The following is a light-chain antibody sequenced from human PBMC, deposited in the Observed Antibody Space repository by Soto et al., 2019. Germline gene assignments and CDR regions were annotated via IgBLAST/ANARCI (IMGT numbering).Light chain of an antibody. CDR3: QQYGSSPGT. CDR2: GAS. V-gene: IGKV3-20*01. J-gene: IGKJ2*02. Sequence: EIVLTQSPGTLSLSPGERATLSCRASQSVGSNFLAWYQQKPGQAPKLLISGASSRATGIPDRFSGSGSGTDFTLTISILEPEDFALYSCQQYGSSPGTFGQGTKLEIK. CDR1: QSVGSNF.